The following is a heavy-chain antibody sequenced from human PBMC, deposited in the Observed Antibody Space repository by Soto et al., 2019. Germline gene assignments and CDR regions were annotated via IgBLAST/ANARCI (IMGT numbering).Heavy chain of an antibody. CDR2: ISSSSSTI. V-gene: IGHV3-48*01. Sequence: PGGSLRLSCAASGFTFSSYSMNWVRQAPGKGLEWVSYISSSSSTIYYADSVKGRFTISRDNAKNSLYLQMNSLRAEDTAVYYCARDGYDSFGYWFDPWGQGTLVTVSS. CDR3: ARDGYDSFGYWFDP. D-gene: IGHD3-3*01. J-gene: IGHJ5*02. CDR1: GFTFSSYS.